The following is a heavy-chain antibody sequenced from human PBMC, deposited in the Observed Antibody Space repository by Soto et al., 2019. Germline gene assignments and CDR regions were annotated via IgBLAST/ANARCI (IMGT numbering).Heavy chain of an antibody. CDR2: IHPGDSDT. V-gene: IGHV5-51*01. CDR1: GYSFISYW. CDR3: VSEATDYNYAMDV. J-gene: IGHJ6*02. Sequence: GESLKISCKGSGYSFISYWTGWVRQKPGKGLEWMGIIHPGDSDTRYSPSFQGQVTISVDKSISTTYLQWSSLKATDTAKYFCVSEATDYNYAMDVWGQGTTVTVSS.